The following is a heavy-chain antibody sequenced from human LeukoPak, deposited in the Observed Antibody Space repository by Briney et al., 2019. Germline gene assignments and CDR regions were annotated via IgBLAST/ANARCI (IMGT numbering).Heavy chain of an antibody. J-gene: IGHJ3*02. D-gene: IGHD3-22*01. CDR3: ARAPYYYDTSGFLI. Sequence: PGGSLRLSCAASGFTFISYWMHWVRQAPGKGLVWFSRINSDGSSTTYADSVKGRFTISRDNAKNTLYLQMNSLRAEDTAVYYCARAPYYYDTSGFLIWGQGTMVTVSS. CDR2: INSDGSST. V-gene: IGHV3-74*01. CDR1: GFTFISYW.